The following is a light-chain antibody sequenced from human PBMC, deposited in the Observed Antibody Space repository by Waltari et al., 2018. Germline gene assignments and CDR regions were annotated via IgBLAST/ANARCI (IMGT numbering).Light chain of an antibody. CDR1: RDIDSY. V-gene: IGKV1-39*01. J-gene: IGKJ5*01. CDR2: DAS. CDR3: QQSYITPLT. Sequence: DRVTNTCRASRDIDSYLNWYQKKPGKAPKILIYDASTLQRGVPPRFSGCGSGTDFTLTIIGLQPEDFATYFCQQSYITPLTFGQGTRLEIK.